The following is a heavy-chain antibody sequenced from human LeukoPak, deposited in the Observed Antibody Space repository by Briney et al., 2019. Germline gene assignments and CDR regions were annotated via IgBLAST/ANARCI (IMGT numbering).Heavy chain of an antibody. CDR1: GFTFSSYG. V-gene: IGHV3-30*18. D-gene: IGHD6-13*01. J-gene: IGHJ4*02. CDR2: ISYDGSNK. CDR3: AKDQSQQLVDH. Sequence: GRSLRLSCAASGFTFSSYGMHWVRQAPGKGLEWLAVISYDGSNKYYADSVKGRFTISRDNSKNTLYLQMNSLRAEDTAVYYCAKDQSQQLVDHWGQGTLVTVSS.